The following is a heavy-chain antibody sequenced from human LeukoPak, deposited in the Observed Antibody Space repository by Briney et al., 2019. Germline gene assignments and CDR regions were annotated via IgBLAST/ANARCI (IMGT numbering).Heavy chain of an antibody. D-gene: IGHD2-15*01. J-gene: IGHJ4*02. V-gene: IGHV1-3*01. CDR1: GYTFTIYA. CDR3: AREGCSGGSCFFDY. Sequence: ASGKVSCTASGYTFTIYAMHWVRQARGQRLEWMGLINAGNGNTKYSQKFQGRVTITRDTSATTAYMELSSLRSEDTAVYYCAREGCSGGSCFFDYWGQGTLVTVSS. CDR2: INAGNGNT.